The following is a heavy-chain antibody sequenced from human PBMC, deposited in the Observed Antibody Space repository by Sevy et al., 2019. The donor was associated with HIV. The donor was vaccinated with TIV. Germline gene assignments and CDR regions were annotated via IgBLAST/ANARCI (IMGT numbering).Heavy chain of an antibody. D-gene: IGHD2-15*01. V-gene: IGHV3-7*01. CDR3: VSGGRLPLGYCSGGSCYGYYCGMDF. J-gene: IGHJ6*02. CDR1: EFTFSIYW. Sequence: GGSLRLSCAASEFTFSIYWMTWVRQAPGKGLEWVASIKQDGSEKYYVDSVKGRFTISRDNAKNSLYLQMVSLRAEDTAVYYGVSGGRLPLGYCSGGSCYGYYCGMDFWGQGTMVTVSS. CDR2: IKQDGSEK.